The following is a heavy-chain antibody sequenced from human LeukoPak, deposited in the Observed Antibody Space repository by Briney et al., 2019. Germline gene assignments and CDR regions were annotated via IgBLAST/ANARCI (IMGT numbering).Heavy chain of an antibody. J-gene: IGHJ5*02. V-gene: IGHV4-30-2*01. Sequence: SQTLSLTCAVSGGSISSGGYSWRWLRQPPGKGLEWIGYIYHSGSTYYNPSLKSRVTIAVDRSKNQFSLKLSSVTAADTAVYYCARRRYCYDSSGSPGHNWFDPWGQGTLVTVSS. CDR2: IYHSGST. CDR3: ARRRYCYDSSGSPGHNWFDP. D-gene: IGHD3-22*01. CDR1: GGSISSGGYS.